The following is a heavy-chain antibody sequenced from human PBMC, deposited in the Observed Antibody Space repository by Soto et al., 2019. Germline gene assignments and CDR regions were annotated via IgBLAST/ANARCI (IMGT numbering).Heavy chain of an antibody. CDR2: IYYSGST. CDR1: GGSISSYY. J-gene: IGHJ6*02. CDR3: ARDQSYDILTGYVGGMDV. V-gene: IGHV4-59*01. D-gene: IGHD3-9*01. Sequence: PSETLSLTCTVSGGSISSYYWSWIRQPPGKGLEWIGYIYYSGSTNYNPSLKSRVTISVDTSKNQFSLKLSSVTDADTAVYYCARDQSYDILTGYVGGMDVWGQGTTVTVSS.